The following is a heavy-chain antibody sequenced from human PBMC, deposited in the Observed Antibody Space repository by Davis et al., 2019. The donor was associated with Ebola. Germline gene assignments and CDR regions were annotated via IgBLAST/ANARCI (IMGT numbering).Heavy chain of an antibody. CDR1: GFTFSSYS. CDR3: AKDRYFGVVTDLYYYYYGMDV. V-gene: IGHV3-21*01. D-gene: IGHD3-3*01. J-gene: IGHJ6*02. Sequence: PGGSLRLSCAAFGFTFSSYSMNWVRQAPGKGLEWVSSISSSSSYIYYADSVKGRFTISRDNAKNSLYLQMNSLRAEDTAVYYCAKDRYFGVVTDLYYYYYGMDVWGQGTTVTVSS. CDR2: ISSSSSYI.